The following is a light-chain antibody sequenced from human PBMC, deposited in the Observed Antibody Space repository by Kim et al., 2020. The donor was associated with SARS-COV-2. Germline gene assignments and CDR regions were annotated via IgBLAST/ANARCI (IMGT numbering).Light chain of an antibody. J-gene: IGKJ1*01. CDR3: QQYGSSPGT. CDR1: QSVSSSY. Sequence: PGERATLAGRASQSVSSSYLAWYQQKPGQAPRLLIYGASSRATGIPDRFSGSGSGTDFTLTISRLEPEDFAVYYCQQYGSSPGTFGQGTKVDIK. V-gene: IGKV3-20*01. CDR2: GAS.